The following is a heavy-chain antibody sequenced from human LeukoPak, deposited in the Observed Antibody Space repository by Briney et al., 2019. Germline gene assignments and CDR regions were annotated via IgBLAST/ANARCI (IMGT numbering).Heavy chain of an antibody. CDR1: GFTFSSYS. D-gene: IGHD3-3*01. CDR3: ARGNYYGDAFDI. V-gene: IGHV3-21*01. J-gene: IGHJ3*02. CDR2: ISSSSSYI. Sequence: PGGSLRPSCAASGFTFSSYSMNWVRQAPGKGLEWVSSISSSSSYIYYADSVKGRFTISRDNAKNSLYLQKNSLRAEDTAVYYCARGNYYGDAFDIWGQGTMVTVSS.